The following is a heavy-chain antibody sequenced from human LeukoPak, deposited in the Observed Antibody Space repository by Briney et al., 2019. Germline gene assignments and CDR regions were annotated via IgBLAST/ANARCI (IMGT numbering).Heavy chain of an antibody. CDR1: GGSISSYY. CDR3: ARRYYDSSGYYYGKQINWFDP. J-gene: IGHJ5*02. V-gene: IGHV4-59*01. CDR2: IYYSGST. Sequence: SETLSLTCTVSGGSISSYYWSWIRQPPGKGLEWIGYIYYSGSTNYNPSLKSRVTISVDTSKNRFSLKLSSVTAADTAVYYCARRYYDSSGYYYGKQINWFDPWGQGTLVTVSS. D-gene: IGHD3-22*01.